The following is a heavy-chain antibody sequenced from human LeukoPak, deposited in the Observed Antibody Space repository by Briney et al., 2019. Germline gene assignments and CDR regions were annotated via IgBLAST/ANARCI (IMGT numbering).Heavy chain of an antibody. CDR1: GFTFSSYA. V-gene: IGHV3-30-3*01. D-gene: IGHD2-2*01. Sequence: GGSLRLSCAASGFTFSSYAMHWVRQAPGKGLEGVAVISYDGSNKYYADSVKGRFTISRDNSKNTLYLQMNSLRAEDTAVYYCARDRGEYQLLHEVTDYWGQGTLVTVSS. CDR3: ARDRGEYQLLHEVTDY. J-gene: IGHJ4*02. CDR2: ISYDGSNK.